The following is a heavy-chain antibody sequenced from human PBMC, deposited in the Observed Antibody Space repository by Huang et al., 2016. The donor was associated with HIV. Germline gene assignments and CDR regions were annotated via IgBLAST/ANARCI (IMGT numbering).Heavy chain of an antibody. J-gene: IGHJ5*02. D-gene: IGHD2-15*01. CDR3: AGSRGILRGFDP. Sequence: QVQFVQSGAEVKKPGASVKVSCKASRYTVTNYAVHWVRQAPGQRLEWIGWINAANANTKYSEKFQGRVTFSRDAAAATAYMDLSSLRHDDTAVYYCAGSRGILRGFDPWGQGPWSPSLQ. CDR1: RYTVTNYA. V-gene: IGHV1-3*01. CDR2: INAANANT.